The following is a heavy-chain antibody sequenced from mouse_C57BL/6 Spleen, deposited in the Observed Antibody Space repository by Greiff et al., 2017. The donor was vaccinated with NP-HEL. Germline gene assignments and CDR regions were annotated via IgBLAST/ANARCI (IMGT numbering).Heavy chain of an antibody. D-gene: IGHD4-1*01. CDR2: INYDGSST. Sequence: EVKLVESEGGLVQPGRSMKLSCTASGFTFSDYYMAWVRQVPEKGLVWVANINYDGSSTYYLDSLKSRFIISRDNAKNILYLQMSSLKSEDTATYYCAREGALGPFDYWGQGTTLTVSS. CDR3: AREGALGPFDY. J-gene: IGHJ2*01. CDR1: GFTFSDYY. V-gene: IGHV5-16*01.